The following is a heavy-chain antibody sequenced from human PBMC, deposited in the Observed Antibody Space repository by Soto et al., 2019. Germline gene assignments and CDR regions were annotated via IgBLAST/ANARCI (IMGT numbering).Heavy chain of an antibody. J-gene: IGHJ4*02. Sequence: QLQLQESGPGLVKPSETLSLTCTVSGGSISSSSYYWGWIRQPPGKGLEWIGSIYYSGSTYYNPSLKSRVTISVDTSKNQFSLKLSSVTAADTAVYYCASSGYSYGYDPFFVYWGQGTLVTVSS. D-gene: IGHD5-18*01. CDR2: IYYSGST. CDR3: ASSGYSYGYDPFFVY. V-gene: IGHV4-39*01. CDR1: GGSISSSSYY.